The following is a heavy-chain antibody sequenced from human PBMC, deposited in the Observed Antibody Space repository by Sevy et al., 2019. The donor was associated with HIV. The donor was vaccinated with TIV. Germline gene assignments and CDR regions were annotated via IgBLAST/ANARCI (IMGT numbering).Heavy chain of an antibody. CDR1: GGSISSSSYY. CDR2: IYYSGSI. Sequence: SETLSLTRTVSGGSISSSSYYWGWIRQPPGKGLEWIGSIYYSGSIYYNPSLKSRVTISVDTSKNQFSLKLSSVTAADTAVYYCARHAAILAAFDIWGQGTMVTVSS. CDR3: ARHAAILAAFDI. V-gene: IGHV4-39*01. J-gene: IGHJ3*02. D-gene: IGHD1-26*01.